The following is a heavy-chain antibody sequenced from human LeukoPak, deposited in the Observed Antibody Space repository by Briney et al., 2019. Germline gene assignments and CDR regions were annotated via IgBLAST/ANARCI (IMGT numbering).Heavy chain of an antibody. J-gene: IGHJ6*04. V-gene: IGHV3-15*01. D-gene: IGHD3-3*02. CDR1: GFTIGTAW. Sequence: GVSLRLSCVSSGFTIGTAWMSWVRQAPGKGLEWLGHIKSEGEGATTDYAAPAKGRFAISRDDSKNMIYLQMSSLKIDDTAIYYCIAHFPYFYGFDIWGKGTTVTVSS. CDR2: IKSEGEGATT. CDR3: IAHFPYFYGFDI.